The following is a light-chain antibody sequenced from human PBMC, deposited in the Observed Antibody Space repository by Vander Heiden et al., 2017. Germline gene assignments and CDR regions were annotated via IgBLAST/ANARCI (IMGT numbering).Light chain of an antibody. V-gene: IGKV3-11*01. CDR2: AAS. CDR1: QSVSSY. Sequence: SVLTQSPATLSVSPGERATLTCRASQSVSSYLAWYQQKPGQAPRLLIYAASNRATGIPARFSGSGSGTDFTLTISSLEPEDFAVYYCQQRSNWPKTFGQGTKVEIK. J-gene: IGKJ1*01. CDR3: QQRSNWPKT.